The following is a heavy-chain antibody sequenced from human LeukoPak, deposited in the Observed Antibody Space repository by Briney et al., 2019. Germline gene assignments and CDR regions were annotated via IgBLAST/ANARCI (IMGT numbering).Heavy chain of an antibody. CDR3: ARDARGGNSYYFDY. Sequence: SETLSLTCAVYGGSFSDYYWSWIRQPPGKGLEWIGDVNHSGSTNYNPSLKSRVSISVDTSKNHFSLKLNSVTAADTAVYYCARDARGGNSYYFDYWGQGTLVTVSS. D-gene: IGHD4-23*01. CDR2: VNHSGST. V-gene: IGHV4-34*01. J-gene: IGHJ4*02. CDR1: GGSFSDYY.